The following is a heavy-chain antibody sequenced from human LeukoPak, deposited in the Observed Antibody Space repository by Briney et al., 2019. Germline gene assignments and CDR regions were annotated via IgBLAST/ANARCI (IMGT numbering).Heavy chain of an antibody. CDR3: ARELGSTGLSVY. V-gene: IGHV1-69*05. D-gene: IGHD1-1*01. Sequence: ASVKVSCKASVGSFTTYIITWVRQAPGQGLEWMGRIVPISGTTQYAQNFQGRVTITTDESASTAYMELNSLRPEDTAVYYCARELGSTGLSVYWGQGTLVTVSS. CDR2: IVPISGTT. J-gene: IGHJ4*02. CDR1: VGSFTTYI.